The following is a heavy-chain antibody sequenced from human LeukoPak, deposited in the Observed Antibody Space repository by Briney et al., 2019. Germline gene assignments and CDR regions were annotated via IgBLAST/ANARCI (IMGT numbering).Heavy chain of an antibody. D-gene: IGHD3-16*01. Sequence: GGSLRLSCAASGFSVSNSYMSWVRQAPGKGLEWVAVIYSDGATFHLDSVKGRFTISRDNAKNSLYLQMSNLRAEDTAVYFCARGGGLDVWGQGATVTVSS. CDR3: ARGGGLDV. J-gene: IGHJ6*02. CDR1: GFSVSNSY. V-gene: IGHV3-53*01. CDR2: IYSDGAT.